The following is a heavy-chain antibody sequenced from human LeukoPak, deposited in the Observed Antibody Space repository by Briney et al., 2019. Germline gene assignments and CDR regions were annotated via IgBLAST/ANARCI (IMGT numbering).Heavy chain of an antibody. CDR2: IYSGGST. J-gene: IGHJ4*02. CDR1: GFTVSSNY. V-gene: IGHV3-66*01. Sequence: PGGSLRLSCAASGFTVSSNYMSWVRQAPGKGLEWVSIIYSGGSTYYADSVKGRFTISRDISKNTLYLQINSLRAEDTALFYCARALPAASHTSFDYWGQGALVTVSS. D-gene: IGHD2-2*01. CDR3: ARALPAASHTSFDY.